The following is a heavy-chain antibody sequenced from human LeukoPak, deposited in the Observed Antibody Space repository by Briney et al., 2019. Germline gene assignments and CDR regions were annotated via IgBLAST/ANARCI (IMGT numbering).Heavy chain of an antibody. Sequence: GRSLRLSCAASGFTFSSYARHWVRQAPGKGLEWVAVISYDGSNKYYADSVKGRFTISRDNSKNTLYLQMNSLRAEDTAVYYCARVYDSSGYYYVQGDYWGQGTLVTVSS. V-gene: IGHV3-30-3*01. CDR3: ARVYDSSGYYYVQGDY. CDR2: ISYDGSNK. J-gene: IGHJ4*02. CDR1: GFTFSSYA. D-gene: IGHD3-22*01.